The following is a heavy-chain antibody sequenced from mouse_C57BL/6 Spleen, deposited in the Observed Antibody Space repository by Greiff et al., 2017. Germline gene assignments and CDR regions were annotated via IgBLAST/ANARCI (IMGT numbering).Heavy chain of an antibody. CDR3: ARSGRPIYDGYPYYFDY. Sequence: QVQLQQSGAELVRPGTSVKVSCKASGYAFTNYLLEWVKQRPGPGLEWIGVINPGSGGTNYNEKFKGKATLTADKSSSTAYMQLSSLTSEDSAVYFCARSGRPIYDGYPYYFDYWGQGTTLTVSS. CDR1: GYAFTNYL. CDR2: INPGSGGT. D-gene: IGHD2-3*01. J-gene: IGHJ2*01. V-gene: IGHV1-54*01.